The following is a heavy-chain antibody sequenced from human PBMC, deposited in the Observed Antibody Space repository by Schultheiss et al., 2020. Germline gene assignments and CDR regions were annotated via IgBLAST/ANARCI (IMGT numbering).Heavy chain of an antibody. J-gene: IGHJ6*04. V-gene: IGHV3-23*01. CDR1: GFTFSSYS. D-gene: IGHD2-2*01. CDR3: AKVKYQLPSYYYYGMDV. Sequence: GGSLRLSCAASGFTFSSYSMNWVRQAPGKGLEWVSAISGGGGYTYYADSVKGRFTISRDNSKNTLYLQMNGLRAEDTAVYYCAKVKYQLPSYYYYGMDVWGKGTTVNVYS. CDR2: ISGGGGYT.